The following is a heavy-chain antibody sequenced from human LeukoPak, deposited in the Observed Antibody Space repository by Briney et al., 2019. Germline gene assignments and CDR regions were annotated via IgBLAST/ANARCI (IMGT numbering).Heavy chain of an antibody. V-gene: IGHV4-4*02. D-gene: IGHD1-26*01. CDR1: GGSIITTNW. J-gene: IGHJ4*02. CDR2: VHLNGAT. Sequence: SETLSLTCGVSGGSIITTNWWSWVRQPPGKGLEWIGEVHLNGATNYNPSLESRVSMSIDKSENQLSLKLSSVTAADTATYYCTKESGAFSPFGFWGQGTLVTVSS. CDR3: TKESGAFSPFGF.